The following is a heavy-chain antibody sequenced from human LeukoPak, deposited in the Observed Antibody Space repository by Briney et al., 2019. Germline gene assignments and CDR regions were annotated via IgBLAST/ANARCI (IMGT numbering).Heavy chain of an antibody. Sequence: GESLKISCKGSGYRFTSDWLGWVRQMPGKGLEWMGIIYPGDSDTRYSPSFQGQVTISADKSISTAYLQWSSLKASDTAMYYCARKYGSGNQAFDIWGPGTMVTVSS. CDR1: GYRFTSDW. CDR3: ARKYGSGNQAFDI. J-gene: IGHJ3*02. V-gene: IGHV5-51*01. CDR2: IYPGDSDT. D-gene: IGHD3-10*01.